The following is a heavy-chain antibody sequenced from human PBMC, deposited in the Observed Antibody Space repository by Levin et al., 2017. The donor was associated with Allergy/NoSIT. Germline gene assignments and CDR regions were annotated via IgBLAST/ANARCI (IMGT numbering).Heavy chain of an antibody. CDR1: GFTFSSYS. Sequence: SCAASGFTFSSYSMNWVRQAPGKGLEWVSYISSSSSTIYYADSVKGRFTISRDNAKNSLYLQMNSLRDEDTAVYYCARGCGGDCYTEYFQHWGQGTLVTVSS. CDR2: ISSSSSTI. CDR3: ARGCGGDCYTEYFQH. V-gene: IGHV3-48*02. J-gene: IGHJ1*01. D-gene: IGHD2-21*02.